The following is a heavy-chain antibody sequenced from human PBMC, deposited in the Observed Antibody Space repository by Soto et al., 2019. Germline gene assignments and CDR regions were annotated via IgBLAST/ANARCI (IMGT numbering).Heavy chain of an antibody. J-gene: IGHJ4*02. Sequence: SETLSLTCTVSGDSISSSSYYWDWIRQPPGKGLEWIGGLFYSGPTYHNPSFKSRVTISVDTSKNQFSLHLSSVTAADTAVYYVSRHAAHGNVGVKHAGSDYWGQGTLVTVSS. D-gene: IGHD6-6*01. V-gene: IGHV4-39*01. CDR3: SRHAAHGNVGVKHAGSDY. CDR2: LFYSGPT. CDR1: GDSISSSSYY.